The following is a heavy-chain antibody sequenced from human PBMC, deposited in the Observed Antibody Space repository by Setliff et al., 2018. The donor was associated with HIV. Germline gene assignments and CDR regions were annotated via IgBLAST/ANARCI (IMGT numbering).Heavy chain of an antibody. V-gene: IGHV4-34*01. CDR2: INHSGSA. Sequence: SETLSLTCAVYGGSFSGYYWTWIRQSPGKGLEWIGEINHSGSANYNPSLKSRVTTSIDTSKNQLFLKLTSVPAADTAVYYCARGAPYGSGRHRWNYWGQGTLVTVSS. D-gene: IGHD3-10*01. J-gene: IGHJ4*02. CDR3: ARGAPYGSGRHRWNY. CDR1: GGSFSGYY.